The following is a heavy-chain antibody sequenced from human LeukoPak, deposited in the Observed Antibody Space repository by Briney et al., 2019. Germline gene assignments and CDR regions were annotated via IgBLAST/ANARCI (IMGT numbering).Heavy chain of an antibody. V-gene: IGHV5-51*01. CDR1: GYGFSGYW. CDR3: ARCAGATSSPVLWDE. D-gene: IGHD1-26*01. J-gene: IGHJ4*02. CDR2: IYSDDSEA. Sequence: GESLQIAFQGSGYGFSGYWVGWVRQLPGEDRGWMGRIYSDDSEASYSPSFQGQVTISADKSINTAYLQWSTVKAADTAMYYCARCAGATSSPVLWDEWGQGTLVTVPS.